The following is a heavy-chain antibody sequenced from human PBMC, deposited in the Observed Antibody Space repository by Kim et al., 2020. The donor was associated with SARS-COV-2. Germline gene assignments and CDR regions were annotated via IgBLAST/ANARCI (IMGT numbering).Heavy chain of an antibody. CDR2: ISGSGGST. CDR3: AKDHHRQLVKYGMDV. Sequence: GGSLRLSCAASGFTFSSYAMSWVRQAPGKGLEWVSAISGSGGSTYYADSVKGRFTISRDNSKNTLYLQMNSLRAEDTAVYYCAKDHHRQLVKYGMDVWGQGTTVTVSS. J-gene: IGHJ6*02. D-gene: IGHD6-6*01. V-gene: IGHV3-23*01. CDR1: GFTFSSYA.